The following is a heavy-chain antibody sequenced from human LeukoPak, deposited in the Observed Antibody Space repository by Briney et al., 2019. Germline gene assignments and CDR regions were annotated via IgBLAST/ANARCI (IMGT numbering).Heavy chain of an antibody. D-gene: IGHD3-22*01. CDR1: GYTFTGYY. V-gene: IGHV1-2*02. J-gene: IGHJ5*02. CDR2: INPNSGGT. CDR3: ARDGVYGSSGYYNWFDP. Sequence: ASVKVSCTASGYTFTGYYMHSVRQAPGQGLEWMGWINPNSGGTNYAQKFQGRVTMTRDTSISTAYMELSRLRSDDTAVYYCARDGVYGSSGYYNWFDPWGQGTLVTVSS.